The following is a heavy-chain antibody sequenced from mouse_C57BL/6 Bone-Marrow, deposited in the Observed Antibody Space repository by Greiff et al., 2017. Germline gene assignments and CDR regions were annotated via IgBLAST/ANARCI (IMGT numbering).Heavy chain of an antibody. CDR1: GYTFTSYW. CDR2: IHPNSGST. J-gene: IGHJ3*01. Sequence: QVQLKQPGAELVKPGASVKLSCKASGYTFTSYWMHWVKQRPGQGLEWIGMIHPNSGSTNYNEKFKSKATLTVDKSSSTAYMQLSSLTSEDSAVYYCARGFITTVVEGWDWGQGTLVTVSA. CDR3: ARGFITTVVEGWD. V-gene: IGHV1-64*01. D-gene: IGHD1-1*01.